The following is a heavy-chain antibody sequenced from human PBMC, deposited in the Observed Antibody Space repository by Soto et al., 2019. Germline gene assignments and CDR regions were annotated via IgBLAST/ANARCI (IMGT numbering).Heavy chain of an antibody. J-gene: IGHJ5*02. D-gene: IGHD3-9*01. CDR2: ISYDGSNK. Sequence: QVQLVESGGGVVQPGRSLRLSCAASGFTFSSYAMHWVRQAPGKGLEWVAVISYDGSNKYYADSVKGRFTISRDQSKNTPYLQMNSLRAEDTAVYYCARSLSNYDILTGYLPWGQGTLVTVSS. V-gene: IGHV3-30-3*01. CDR1: GFTFSSYA. CDR3: ARSLSNYDILTGYLP.